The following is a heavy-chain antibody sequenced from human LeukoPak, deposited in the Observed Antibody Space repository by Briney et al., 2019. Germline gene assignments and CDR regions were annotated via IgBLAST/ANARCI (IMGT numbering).Heavy chain of an antibody. Sequence: PSETLSLTCTVSGGSLSSYYWSWIRQPPGKGLEWIGYIYTSGSTNYNPSLKSRVTISVDTSKNQFSLKLSSVTAADTAVYYCARRVDYYDSSGYYSGFDYWGQGTLVTVSS. J-gene: IGHJ4*02. V-gene: IGHV4-4*09. CDR2: IYTSGST. CDR1: GGSLSSYY. D-gene: IGHD3-22*01. CDR3: ARRVDYYDSSGYYSGFDY.